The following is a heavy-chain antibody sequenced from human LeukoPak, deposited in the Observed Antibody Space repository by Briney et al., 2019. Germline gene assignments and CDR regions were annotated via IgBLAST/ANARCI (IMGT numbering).Heavy chain of an antibody. Sequence: PGWSLRPSCAASGFMFNKYGMHWVRQAPGKGLEWVAVIWYDGSEKFYGDSVKGRFTISRDNSKNTLDLEMNSLRDEDTAVYYCVRRASGTYAFDSWGQGTLVTVSS. V-gene: IGHV3-33*01. CDR2: IWYDGSEK. D-gene: IGHD3-10*01. J-gene: IGHJ4*02. CDR3: VRRASGTYAFDS. CDR1: GFMFNKYG.